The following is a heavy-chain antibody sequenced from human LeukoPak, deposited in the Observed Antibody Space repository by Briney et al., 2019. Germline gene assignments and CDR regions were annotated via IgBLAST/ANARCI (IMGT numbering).Heavy chain of an antibody. CDR2: IYYSGST. V-gene: IGHV4-59*01. D-gene: IGHD6-19*01. CDR1: GGSISSDY. Sequence: SETLSLTCSVSGGSISSDYWSWIRQPAGKGLEWIGYIYYSGSTNYNPSLKSRVTISVDTSKNQFSLKLSSVTAADTAVYYCARGDRAVAVHIDYWGQGTLVTVSS. CDR3: ARGDRAVAVHIDY. J-gene: IGHJ4*02.